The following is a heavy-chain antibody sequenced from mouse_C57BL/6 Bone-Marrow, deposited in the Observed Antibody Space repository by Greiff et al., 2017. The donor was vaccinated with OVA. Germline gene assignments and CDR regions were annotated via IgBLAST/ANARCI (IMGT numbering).Heavy chain of an antibody. CDR3: ARHGYYAMDY. V-gene: IGHV1-63*01. CDR2: IYPGGGYT. Sequence: QVQLQQSGAELVRPGTSVKMSCKASGYTFTNYWIGWAKQRPGHGLEWIGDIYPGGGYTNYNEKFKGKATLTADKSSSTAYMQFSSLTSEDSAIYYCARHGYYAMDYWGQGTSVTVSS. J-gene: IGHJ4*01. CDR1: GYTFTNYW.